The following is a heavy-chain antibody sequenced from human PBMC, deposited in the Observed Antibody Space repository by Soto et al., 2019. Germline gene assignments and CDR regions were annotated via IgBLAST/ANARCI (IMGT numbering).Heavy chain of an antibody. D-gene: IGHD6-13*01. CDR1: GFTFSSYW. J-gene: IGHJ6*03. CDR2: IKQDGSEK. V-gene: IGHV3-7*01. CDR3: ARDVETIAAAGPQGSYYYYYYMDV. Sequence: EVQLVESGGGLVQPGGSLRLSCAASGFTFSSYWMSWVRQAPGKGLEWVANIKQDGSEKYYVDSVKGRFTISRDNAKNSLDLQMNSLRAEDTAVYDCARDVETIAAAGPQGSYYYYYYMDVWGKGTTVTVSS.